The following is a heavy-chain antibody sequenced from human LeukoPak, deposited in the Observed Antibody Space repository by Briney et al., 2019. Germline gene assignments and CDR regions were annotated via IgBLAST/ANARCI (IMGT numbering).Heavy chain of an antibody. Sequence: SETLSLTCTVSGGSISSYYWSWIRQPPGKGLEWIGYIYYSGSTNYNPSLKSRVTIAVATSKNQFSLKLSSVTAADTAVYYCARKPYGGYVGFDYWGQGTLVTVSS. CDR2: IYYSGST. V-gene: IGHV4-59*01. CDR3: ARKPYGGYVGFDY. CDR1: GGSISSYY. J-gene: IGHJ4*02. D-gene: IGHD5-12*01.